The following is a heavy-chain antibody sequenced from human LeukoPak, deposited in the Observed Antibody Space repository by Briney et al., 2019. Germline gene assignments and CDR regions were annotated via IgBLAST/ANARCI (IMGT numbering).Heavy chain of an antibody. V-gene: IGHV3-73*01. J-gene: IGHJ4*02. Sequence: GGSLRLSCAASGFTFSGAAMHWVRQASGKGLEWVGRIRSKANNYATTYAASVNGRFTISRDDSKNTAYMQMNSLKTEDTAVYYCVPETMVRGVISPIDYWGQRALVTVSS. D-gene: IGHD3-10*01. CDR2: IRSKANNYAT. CDR1: GFTFSGAA. CDR3: VPETMVRGVISPIDY.